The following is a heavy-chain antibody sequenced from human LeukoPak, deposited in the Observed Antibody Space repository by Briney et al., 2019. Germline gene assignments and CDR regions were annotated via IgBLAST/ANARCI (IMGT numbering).Heavy chain of an antibody. V-gene: IGHV3-33*01. J-gene: IGHJ4*02. CDR3: AREAATLVRGVIGY. CDR2: IWSDGSTK. D-gene: IGHD3-10*01. Sequence: GGSPILSCAASGFAFNTYGMHWVRQAPGKGLEWVAVIWSDGSTKYYADSVKGRFTISRDNSKNTLYLQMNSLRAEDTAVYYCAREAATLVRGVIGYWGQGTLVTVSS. CDR1: GFAFNTYG.